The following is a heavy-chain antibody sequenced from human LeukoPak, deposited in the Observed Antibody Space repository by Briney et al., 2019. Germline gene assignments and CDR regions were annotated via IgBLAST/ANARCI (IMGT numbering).Heavy chain of an antibody. CDR2: IDPTDCYT. CDR3: ARLQLSGRPHDGFDI. CDR1: YTCTSSYW. V-gene: IGHV5-10-1*01. J-gene: IGHJ3*02. D-gene: IGHD1-1*01. Sequence: AEVLKISSNAAYTCTSSYWHCVRHQLPGKGLEWMGRIDPTDCYTNYSPFLQGRVIISADKSISTAYLQWSSLKASDTAFYYCARLQLSGRPHDGFDIWGQGTMVSVSS.